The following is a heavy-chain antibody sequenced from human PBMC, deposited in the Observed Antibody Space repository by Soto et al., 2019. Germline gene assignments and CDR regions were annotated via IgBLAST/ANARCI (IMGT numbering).Heavy chain of an antibody. J-gene: IGHJ6*02. Sequence: PGGSLRLSCAASGFTFSSYGMHWVRQAPGKGLEWVAVIWYDGSNKYYADSVKGRFSISRDNSKNTLYLQMNSLRAEDTAVYYCARVPRRVPAASVQLVASYYYYGMDVWGQGTTVTVSS. D-gene: IGHD2-2*01. V-gene: IGHV3-33*01. CDR1: GFTFSSYG. CDR2: IWYDGSNK. CDR3: ARVPRRVPAASVQLVASYYYYGMDV.